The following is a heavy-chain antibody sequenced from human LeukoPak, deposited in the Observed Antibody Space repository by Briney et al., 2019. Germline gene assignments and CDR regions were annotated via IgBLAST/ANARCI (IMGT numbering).Heavy chain of an antibody. CDR2: INHSGST. V-gene: IGHV4-34*01. CDR3: ARGGDSSSSLVGYYLKFFGYYYMDV. J-gene: IGHJ6*03. Sequence: PSETLSLTCAVYGGSFSGYYWSWIRQPPGKGLEWIGEINHSGSTNYNPSLKSRVTISVDTSKNQFSLKLSSVTAADTAVYYCARGGDSSSSLVGYYLKFFGYYYMDVWGKGTTVTVSS. CDR1: GGSFSGYY. D-gene: IGHD6-6*01.